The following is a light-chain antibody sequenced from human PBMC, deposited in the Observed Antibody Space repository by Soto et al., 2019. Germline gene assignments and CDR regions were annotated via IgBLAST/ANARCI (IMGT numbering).Light chain of an antibody. CDR3: AAWDDSLNGVV. V-gene: IGLV1-44*01. CDR1: TSNIGTYT. CDR2: GDS. J-gene: IGLJ2*01. Sequence: QSVLTQSPSVSGTPGQGVTISCSGGTSNIGTYTVNWYQQLPGTAPKVLIYGDSQRPSGVADRFSGSKSGTSASLAISGLQSEDEADYYCAAWDDSLNGVVFGGGTQLTVL.